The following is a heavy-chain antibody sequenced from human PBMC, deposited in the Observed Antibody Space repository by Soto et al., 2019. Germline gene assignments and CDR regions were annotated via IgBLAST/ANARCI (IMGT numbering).Heavy chain of an antibody. V-gene: IGHV1-18*01. J-gene: IGHJ4*02. D-gene: IGHD2-2*01. CDR3: ARAPRVVVPAAQPRYDY. CDR1: GYTFTSYG. CDR2: ISAYNGNT. Sequence: ASVKVSCKASGYTFTSYGISWVRQAPGQGLEWMGWISAYNGNTNYAQKLQGRVTMTTDTSTSTAYIELRSLRADDTAVYYWARAPRVVVPAAQPRYDYWGRG.